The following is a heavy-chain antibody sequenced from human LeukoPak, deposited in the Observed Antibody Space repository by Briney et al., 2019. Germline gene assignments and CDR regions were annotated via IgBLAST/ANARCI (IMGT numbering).Heavy chain of an antibody. CDR1: GFTVSSNY. CDR2: IYSGGST. D-gene: IGHD2-15*01. V-gene: IGHV3-66*02. Sequence: GGSLRLXCAASGFTVSSNYMRWVRQAPGKGLEWVSVIYSGGSTYYADSVKGRFTISRDNSKNTLYLQMNSLRAEDTAVYYCARDRCSGGSCYSSEFGYYMDVWGKGTTVTVSS. CDR3: ARDRCSGGSCYSSEFGYYMDV. J-gene: IGHJ6*03.